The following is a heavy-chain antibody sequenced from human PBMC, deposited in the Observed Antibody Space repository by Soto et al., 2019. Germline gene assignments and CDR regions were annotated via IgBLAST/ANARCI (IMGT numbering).Heavy chain of an antibody. CDR3: AREAGVRFLEWLPTYNWFNC. CDR1: GYNFTNYV. J-gene: IGHJ5*01. V-gene: IGHV1-3*01. Sequence: ASVKVSCKASGYNFTNYVIHWLRQAPGQRLEWMGLINAGNGNTKYSQTFQGRITTTRDTSASTVHMELSSLRSEDTAVYYCAREAGVRFLEWLPTYNWFNCWGQGTLVTVSS. CDR2: INAGNGNT. D-gene: IGHD3-3*01.